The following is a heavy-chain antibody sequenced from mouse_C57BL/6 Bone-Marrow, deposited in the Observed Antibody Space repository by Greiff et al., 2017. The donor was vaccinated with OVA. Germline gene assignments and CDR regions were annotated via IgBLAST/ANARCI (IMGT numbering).Heavy chain of an antibody. CDR3: ARDDFLARRGYWYFDV. D-gene: IGHD2-4*01. J-gene: IGHJ1*03. Sequence: QVQLKQPGAELVRPGTSVKLSCKASGYTFTSYWMHWVKQRPGQGLEWIGVIDPSDSYTNYNQKFKGKATLTVDTSSSTAYMQLSSLTSEDSAVYYCARDDFLARRGYWYFDVWGTGTTVTVSS. V-gene: IGHV1-59*01. CDR2: IDPSDSYT. CDR1: GYTFTSYW.